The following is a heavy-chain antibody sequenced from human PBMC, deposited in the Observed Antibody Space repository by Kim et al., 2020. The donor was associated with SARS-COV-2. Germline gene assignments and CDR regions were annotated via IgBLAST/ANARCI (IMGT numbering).Heavy chain of an antibody. CDR3: ARDYYGSGSYYNWASHVYFDY. V-gene: IGHV3-48*03. J-gene: IGHJ4*02. CDR1: GFTFSSYE. Sequence: GGSLRLSCAASGFTFSSYEMNWVRQAPGKGLEWVSYISSSGSTIYYADSVKGRFTITRDNAKNSLYLQMNSLRAEDTAVYYCARDYYGSGSYYNWASHVYFDYWGQGTLVTVSS. CDR2: ISSSGSTI. D-gene: IGHD3-10*01.